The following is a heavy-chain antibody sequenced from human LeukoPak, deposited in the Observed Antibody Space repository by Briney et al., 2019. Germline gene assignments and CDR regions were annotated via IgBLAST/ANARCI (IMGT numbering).Heavy chain of an antibody. J-gene: IGHJ4*02. CDR3: ASIDY. CDR2: IKQDGSEK. CDR1: GFTFSNAW. Sequence: GGSLRLSCTASGFTFSNAWMSWVRQAPGKGLEWVANIKQDGSEKYYVDSVKGRFTISRDNAKNSLYLQMNSLRAEDTAVYYCASIDYWGQGTLVTVSS. V-gene: IGHV3-7*03.